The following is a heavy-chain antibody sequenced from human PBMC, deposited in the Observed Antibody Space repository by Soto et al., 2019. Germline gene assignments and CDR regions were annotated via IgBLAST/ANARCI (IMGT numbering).Heavy chain of an antibody. V-gene: IGHV3-30*18. CDR3: AKGGSYYEYYYYGMDV. J-gene: IGHJ6*02. D-gene: IGHD1-26*01. CDR2: ISYDGSNK. Sequence: GGSLRLSCAASGFTVSSYGMHWVRQAPGKGLEWVAVISYDGSNKYYADSVKGRFTISRDNSKNTLYLQMNSLRAEDTAVYYCAKGGSYYEYYYYGMDVWGQGTTVTVSS. CDR1: GFTVSSYG.